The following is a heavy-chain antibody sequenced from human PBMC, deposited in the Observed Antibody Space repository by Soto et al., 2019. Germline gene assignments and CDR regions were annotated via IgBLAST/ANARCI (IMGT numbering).Heavy chain of an antibody. CDR3: ARELRLQGSWRYYYYGMDV. D-gene: IGHD6-13*01. CDR1: VGSFSGYY. CDR2: INHSGST. V-gene: IGHV4-34*01. J-gene: IGHJ6*02. Sequence: SETLSLTCAVYVGSFSGYYWSWIRQPPGKGLEWIGEINHSGSTNYNPSLKSRVTISVDTSKNQFSLKLSSVTAADTAVYYCARELRLQGSWRYYYYGMDVWGQGTTVTVSS.